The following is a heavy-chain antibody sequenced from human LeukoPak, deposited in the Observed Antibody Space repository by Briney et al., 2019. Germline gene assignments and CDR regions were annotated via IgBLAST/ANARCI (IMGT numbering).Heavy chain of an antibody. D-gene: IGHD4-23*01. Sequence: GGSLRLSCAASGFTFTSYNMNWVRQAPGKGLEWVSSITSSSSYIYYADSVKGRFTISRDNAKNSLYLQMDSLRVEDTAVYYCARRAGGYSHPYDYWGQGTLVTVSS. J-gene: IGHJ4*02. CDR3: ARRAGGYSHPYDY. CDR1: GFTFTSYN. V-gene: IGHV3-21*06. CDR2: ITSSSSYI.